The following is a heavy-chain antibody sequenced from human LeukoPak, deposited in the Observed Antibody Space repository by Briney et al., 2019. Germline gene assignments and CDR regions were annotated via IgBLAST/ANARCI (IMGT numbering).Heavy chain of an antibody. J-gene: IGHJ4*02. V-gene: IGHV3-23*01. D-gene: IGHD3-16*02. CDR2: LSGSAGGS. CDR1: GITLSNYG. CDR3: AKRGVVVRVFLVGFHKEAYYFDS. Sequence: GGSLRLSCGVSGITLSNYGMTWVRQAPGKGLEWVAGLSGSAGGSNYADSVKGRFTISRDNSKNTLFLQMDGLRAEDTAVYFCAKRGVVVRVFLVGFHKEAYYFDSWGQGALVTVSS.